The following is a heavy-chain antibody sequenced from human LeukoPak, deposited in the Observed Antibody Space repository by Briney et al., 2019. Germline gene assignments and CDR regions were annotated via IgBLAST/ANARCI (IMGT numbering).Heavy chain of an antibody. V-gene: IGHV3-23*01. CDR3: AKAGVYGSGLYYFDY. Sequence: GGSLRLSCAASGFTFSSYAMSWVRQAPGKGLEWVSAISGSGGSTYYADSVKGRFTISRDNSKNTLYLQMNSLRAEDTAVYYCAKAGVYGSGLYYFDYWGQGTLVTVSS. CDR2: ISGSGGST. J-gene: IGHJ4*02. CDR1: GFTFSSYA. D-gene: IGHD3-10*01.